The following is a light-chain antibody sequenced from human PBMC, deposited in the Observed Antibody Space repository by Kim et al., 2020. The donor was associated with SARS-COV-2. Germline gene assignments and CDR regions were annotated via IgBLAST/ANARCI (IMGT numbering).Light chain of an antibody. J-gene: IGLJ2*01. V-gene: IGLV3-19*01. Sequence: VALGKTVRIKCQGDSLRSYYATGYQQKPGQAPILVIYGKNNRPSGIPDRFSGSSSGNTASLTITGTQAGDEADYYCNSRDSNENVFFGGGTKLTVL. CDR1: SLRSYY. CDR2: GKN. CDR3: NSRDSNENVF.